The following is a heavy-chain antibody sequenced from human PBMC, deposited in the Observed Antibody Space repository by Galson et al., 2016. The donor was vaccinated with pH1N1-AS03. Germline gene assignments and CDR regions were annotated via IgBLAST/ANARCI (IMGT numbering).Heavy chain of an antibody. J-gene: IGHJ2*01. CDR3: ATPQSLKVGATSAFDL. Sequence: SVKVSCKASGYTFSAYYMHWVRQAPGQGLEWLGRINSKNGDTDYAPKFRDRLTMTRETSITPAYLELRRLTSGDTALYYCATPQSLKVGATSAFDLWGRGTLVTVTS. V-gene: IGHV1-2*06. CDR2: INSKNGDT. CDR1: GYTFSAYY. D-gene: IGHD1-26*01.